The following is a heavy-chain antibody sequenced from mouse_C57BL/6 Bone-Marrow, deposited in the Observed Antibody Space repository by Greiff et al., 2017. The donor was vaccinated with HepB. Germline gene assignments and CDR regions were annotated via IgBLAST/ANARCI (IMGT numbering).Heavy chain of an antibody. V-gene: IGHV1-53*01. CDR3: ARGRYYGSSPAWFAY. J-gene: IGHJ3*01. D-gene: IGHD1-1*01. Sequence: QVQLQQPGPELVKPGASVKLSCKASGYTFTSYWMHWVKQRPGQGLEWIGNINPSNGGTNYNEKFKSKATLTVDKSSSTAYMQLSCLTSEDSAVYYCARGRYYGSSPAWFAYWGQGTLVTVSA. CDR1: GYTFTSYW. CDR2: INPSNGGT.